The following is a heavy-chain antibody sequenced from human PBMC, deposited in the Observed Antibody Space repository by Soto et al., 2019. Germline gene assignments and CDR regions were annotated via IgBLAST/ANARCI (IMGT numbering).Heavy chain of an antibody. V-gene: IGHV4-39*01. J-gene: IGHJ4*02. D-gene: IGHD2-15*01. CDR3: ARQYGEVNCSGGSCYVAVPFDY. Sequence: PSETLSLTCTVSGGSISSSSYYWGWIRQPPGKGLEWIGSIYYSGSTYYNPSLKSRVTISVDTSKNQFSLKLSSVTAADTAVYYCARQYGEVNCSGGSCYVAVPFDYWGQGTLVTVSS. CDR2: IYYSGST. CDR1: GGSISSSSYY.